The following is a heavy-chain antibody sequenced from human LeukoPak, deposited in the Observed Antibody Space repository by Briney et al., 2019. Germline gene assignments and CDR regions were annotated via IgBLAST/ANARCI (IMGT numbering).Heavy chain of an antibody. D-gene: IGHD2-15*01. CDR3: AKNGDRGAYCTGGTCYPYFYYYMDV. J-gene: IGHJ6*03. V-gene: IGHV3-23*01. CDR2: ISSTGGTT. CDR1: GFTFDSYG. Sequence: PGGSLRLSCAASGFTFDSYGMSWVRQAPGKGLEWVSSISSTGGTTYYADSVKGRFTISRDNSKNTLYLQMNSLRAEDTAIYYCAKNGDRGAYCTGGTCYPYFYYYMDVWGKGTTVTI.